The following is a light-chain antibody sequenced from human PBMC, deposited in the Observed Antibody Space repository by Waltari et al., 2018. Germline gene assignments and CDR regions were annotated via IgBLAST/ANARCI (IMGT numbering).Light chain of an antibody. V-gene: IGLV3-19*01. CDR1: SLSSYH. J-gene: IGLJ2*01. Sequence: SSELTQDPAVSVAMGQTVRITCHGNSLSSYHASWYQQRPGQAPRLVMFDQNNRPSGGPDRFSGSNSDNTASLTITGAQAEDEASYYCHSRDASGVGGSFGGGTKLTVL. CDR2: DQN. CDR3: HSRDASGVGGS.